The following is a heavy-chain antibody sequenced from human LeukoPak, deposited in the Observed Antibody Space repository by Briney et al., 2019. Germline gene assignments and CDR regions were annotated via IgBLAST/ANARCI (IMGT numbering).Heavy chain of an antibody. J-gene: IGHJ6*02. CDR2: IAYGGTYT. CDR3: ARNKAITAFFGMDV. V-gene: IGHV3-30*03. CDR1: GFTFSDYA. Sequence: GGSLRLSCAASGFTFSDYAMHWVRQAPGKGLEWVAVIAYGGTYTHHADSLKGRFTISRENSRDTLYLQITSLRPEHTALYCCARNKAITAFFGMDVWGQGTTISVSS. D-gene: IGHD2/OR15-2a*01.